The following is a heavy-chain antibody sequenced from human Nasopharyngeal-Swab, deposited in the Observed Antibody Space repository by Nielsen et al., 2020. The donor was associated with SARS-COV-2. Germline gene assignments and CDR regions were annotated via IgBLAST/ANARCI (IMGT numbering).Heavy chain of an antibody. D-gene: IGHD3-9*01. CDR3: ARHEGGVRYFDWLLTGPNWFDP. CDR2: IYYSGST. CDR1: GCSISSSSYY. Sequence: ESLKISCTVSGCSISSSSYYSGWIRQPPGKGLEWIGSIYYSGSTYCNPSLKSRVTISVDTSKNQFSLKLNSVTAADTAVYYCARHEGGVRYFDWLLTGPNWFDPWGQGTLVTVSS. J-gene: IGHJ5*02. V-gene: IGHV4-39*01.